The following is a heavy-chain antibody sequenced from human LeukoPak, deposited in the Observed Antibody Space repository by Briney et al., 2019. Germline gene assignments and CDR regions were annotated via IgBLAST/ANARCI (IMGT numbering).Heavy chain of an antibody. V-gene: IGHV1-69*05. CDR3: ARTQTYGDYDY. CDR2: IIPIFGTA. D-gene: IGHD4-17*01. Sequence: ASVKVSSKASGGTFSSYAISWVRQAPGQGLEWMGGIIPIFGTANYAQKFQGRVTITTDESTSTAYMELSSLRSEDTAVYYCARTQTYGDYDYWGQGTLVTVSS. CDR1: GGTFSSYA. J-gene: IGHJ4*02.